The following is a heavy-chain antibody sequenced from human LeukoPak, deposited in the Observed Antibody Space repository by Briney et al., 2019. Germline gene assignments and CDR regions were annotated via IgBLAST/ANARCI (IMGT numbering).Heavy chain of an antibody. D-gene: IGHD3-10*01. Sequence: ASVKVSCKASGYTFTSYGISWVRQAPGQGLEWMGWISAYNGNTNYAQKLQGRVTMTTDTSTSIAYMELRSLRSDDTAVYYCARPRMVRGVIAPYFDYWGQGTLVTVSS. J-gene: IGHJ4*02. CDR3: ARPRMVRGVIAPYFDY. CDR2: ISAYNGNT. V-gene: IGHV1-18*01. CDR1: GYTFTSYG.